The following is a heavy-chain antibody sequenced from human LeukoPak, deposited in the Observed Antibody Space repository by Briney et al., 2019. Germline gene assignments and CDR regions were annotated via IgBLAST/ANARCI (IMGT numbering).Heavy chain of an antibody. V-gene: IGHV4-34*01. CDR1: GGSFSGYY. J-gene: IGHJ4*02. CDR3: ARSRGWLQSHPLGY. Sequence: SETLSLTCAVYGGSFSGYYCSWIRRPPGKGLECIGEIHHSGSTNYNPSLKSRVTLSVDTSKNQFSLKLSSVAAADTAVYYCARSRGWLQSHPLGYWGQGTLVTVSS. CDR2: IHHSGST. D-gene: IGHD5-24*01.